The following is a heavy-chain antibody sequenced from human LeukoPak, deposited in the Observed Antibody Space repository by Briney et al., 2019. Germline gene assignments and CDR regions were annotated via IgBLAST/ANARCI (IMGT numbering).Heavy chain of an antibody. D-gene: IGHD3-3*01. CDR2: IYSSGST. J-gene: IGHJ5*02. V-gene: IGHV4-59*01. Sequence: SETLSLTCTVPGASISSNYGSCIRQPPANRLVWIGYIYSSGSTNYNPSLKSRVTISVDTSKNQLSLKLSSATAADTAVYYCARDFGRGYNWFDPWGQGTPVTVSS. CDR1: GASISSNY. CDR3: ARDFGRGYNWFDP.